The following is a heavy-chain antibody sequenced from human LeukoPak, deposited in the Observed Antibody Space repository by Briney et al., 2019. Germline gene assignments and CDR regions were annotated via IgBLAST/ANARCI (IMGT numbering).Heavy chain of an antibody. J-gene: IGHJ5*02. Sequence: ASVKVSCKASGHTFTSYYMHWVRQAPGQGLEWMGIINPSGGSTSYAQKFQGRVTMTRDTSTSTVYMELSSLRSEDTAVYYCARGIAARPRNTWFDPWGQGTLVTVSS. CDR3: ARGIAARPRNTWFDP. CDR1: GHTFTSYY. V-gene: IGHV1-46*01. CDR2: INPSGGST. D-gene: IGHD6-6*01.